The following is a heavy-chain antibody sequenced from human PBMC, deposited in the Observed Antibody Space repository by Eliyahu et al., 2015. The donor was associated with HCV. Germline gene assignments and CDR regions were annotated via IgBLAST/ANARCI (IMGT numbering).Heavy chain of an antibody. Sequence: EVQLLESGGGLVQPGGSLRLSCAASGFTFSVFAMNWVRQAPGKGLEWVSGISGSGGTPYYADSVKGRFTISRDNSKNTLYLQMNSLRGEDTAIYYCAKGYSSYVMERRFDPWGQGTLVTVSS. CDR1: GFTFSVFA. J-gene: IGHJ5*02. CDR3: AKGYSSYVMERRFDP. CDR2: ISGSGGTP. D-gene: IGHD1-26*01. V-gene: IGHV3-23*01.